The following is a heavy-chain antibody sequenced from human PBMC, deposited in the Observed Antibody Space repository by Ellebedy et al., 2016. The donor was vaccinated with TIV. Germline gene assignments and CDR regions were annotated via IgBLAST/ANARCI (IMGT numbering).Heavy chain of an antibody. V-gene: IGHV5-51*01. D-gene: IGHD3-10*01. CDR3: ARRMVRGGIRYAMDV. CDR1: GYNFAPFW. Sequence: GESLKISCKGSGYNFAPFWSGWVRQLPGKGMEWMGIIDPGDSETRYSTSFEGQVTISVDTAISTAYLQWNSLKASDTATYYCARRMVRGGIRYAMDVWGQGTTVTVSS. J-gene: IGHJ6*02. CDR2: IDPGDSET.